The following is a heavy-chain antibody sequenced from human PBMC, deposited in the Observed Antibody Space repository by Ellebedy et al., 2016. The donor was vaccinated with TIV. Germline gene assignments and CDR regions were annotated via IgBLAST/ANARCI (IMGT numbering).Heavy chain of an antibody. CDR2: IRQDGSDM. J-gene: IGHJ3*02. CDR3: ATDGSYGDYRSPTHAFEM. CDR1: RFRFSSYW. Sequence: GGSLRLSCTASRFRFSSYWMSWVRQAPGKGLEWVANIRQDGSDMYYVDSVKGRFTISRDNAKDSLYLLMNSLSAEDTGVYYCATDGSYGDYRSPTHAFEMWGQGTMVTVSS. D-gene: IGHD4-17*01. V-gene: IGHV3-7*01.